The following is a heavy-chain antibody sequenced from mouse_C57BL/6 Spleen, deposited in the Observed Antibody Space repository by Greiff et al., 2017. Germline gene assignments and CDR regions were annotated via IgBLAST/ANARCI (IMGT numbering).Heavy chain of an antibody. Sequence: QVQLQQSGAELVRPGASVKLSCKASGYTFTDYYINWVKQRPGQGLEWIARIYPGSGNTYYNEKFKGKATLTAEKSSSTAYMQLSSLTSEDSAVYFCARDLYYGNPYAMDYWGQGTSVTVSS. D-gene: IGHD2-1*01. CDR2: IYPGSGNT. V-gene: IGHV1-76*01. J-gene: IGHJ4*01. CDR3: ARDLYYGNPYAMDY. CDR1: GYTFTDYY.